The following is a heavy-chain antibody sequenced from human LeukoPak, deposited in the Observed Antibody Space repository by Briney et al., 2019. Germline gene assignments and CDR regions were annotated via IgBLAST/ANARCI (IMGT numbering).Heavy chain of an antibody. V-gene: IGHV4-34*01. CDR2: INHSGST. Sequence: PSETLSLTCAVYGGSFRGYYWSWIRHPPGKGLEWIGEINHSGSTSYNPSLKSRVTISVDTTKNQFSLKLSSVTAADTAVYYCARGPTAVAGWKYFDLWGRGTLVTVSS. J-gene: IGHJ2*01. D-gene: IGHD6-19*01. CDR3: ARGPTAVAGWKYFDL. CDR1: GGSFRGYY.